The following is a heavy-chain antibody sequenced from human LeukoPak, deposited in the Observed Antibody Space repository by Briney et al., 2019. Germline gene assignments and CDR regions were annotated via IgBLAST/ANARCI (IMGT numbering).Heavy chain of an antibody. Sequence: SETLSLTCTVSGGSISSYYWSWIRQPPGKGLEWIGRINTSGFTDYNPSLKSRVTMSVDKSKNQFSLKLRSVTAADTAVYYCASYRGSSGYFDSWGQGTLVTVSS. J-gene: IGHJ4*02. CDR1: GGSISSYY. D-gene: IGHD6-6*01. V-gene: IGHV4-4*07. CDR2: INTSGFT. CDR3: ASYRGSSGYFDS.